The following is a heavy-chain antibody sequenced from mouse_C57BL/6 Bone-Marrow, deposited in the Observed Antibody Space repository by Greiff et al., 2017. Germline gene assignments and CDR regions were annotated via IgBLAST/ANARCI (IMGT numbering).Heavy chain of an antibody. Sequence: QVQLKQSGAELVKPGASVKVSCKASGYTFTSYWMHWVKQRPGQGLEWIGRIHPSDSDTNYNQKFKGKATLTVDKSSSTAYMQLSSLTSEDSAVYYCAKLANWEAYWGQGTLVTVSA. V-gene: IGHV1-74*01. CDR2: IHPSDSDT. J-gene: IGHJ3*01. D-gene: IGHD4-1*01. CDR1: GYTFTSYW. CDR3: AKLANWEAY.